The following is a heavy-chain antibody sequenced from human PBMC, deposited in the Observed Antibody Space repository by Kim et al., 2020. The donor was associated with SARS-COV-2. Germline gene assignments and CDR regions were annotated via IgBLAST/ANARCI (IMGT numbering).Heavy chain of an antibody. V-gene: IGHV4-34*01. Sequence: DPSLKSRGTISVAPSKHQFSLRVGSVTAADTAVYYCARDGDWRHDAFDIWGQGTMVTVSS. J-gene: IGHJ3*02. D-gene: IGHD4-17*01. CDR3: ARDGDWRHDAFDI.